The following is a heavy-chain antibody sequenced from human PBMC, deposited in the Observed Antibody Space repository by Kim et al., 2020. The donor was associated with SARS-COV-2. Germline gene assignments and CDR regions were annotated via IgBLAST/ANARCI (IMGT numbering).Heavy chain of an antibody. CDR3: AREPARYDILTGYSPN. V-gene: IGHV4-34*01. CDR2: INHSGST. J-gene: IGHJ4*02. Sequence: SETLSLTCAVYGGSFSGYYWSWIRQPPGKGLEWIGEINHSGSTNYNPSLKSRVTISVDTSKNQFSLKLSSVTAADTAVYYCAREPARYDILTGYSPNWGQGTLVTVSS. CDR1: GGSFSGYY. D-gene: IGHD3-9*01.